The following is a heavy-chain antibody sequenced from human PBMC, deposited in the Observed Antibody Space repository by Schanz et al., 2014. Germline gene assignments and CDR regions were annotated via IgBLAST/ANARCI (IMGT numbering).Heavy chain of an antibody. J-gene: IGHJ2*01. CDR2: ISYSGST. CDR1: RHSFSSSNW. CDR3: ARDTTWRLDL. Sequence: QVQLQESGPGLVKPSETLSLTCVFSRHSFSSSNWWGWIRQPPGKGLEWIGFISYSGSTYYNPSLKSRVTISVDTSKNQFSLTLTSLTAADTAVYYCARDTTWRLDLWGRGTLVTVSS. D-gene: IGHD1-1*01. V-gene: IGHV4-28*03.